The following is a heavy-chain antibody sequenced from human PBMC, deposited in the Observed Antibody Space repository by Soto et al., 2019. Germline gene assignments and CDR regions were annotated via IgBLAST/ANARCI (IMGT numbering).Heavy chain of an antibody. CDR2: ISAYNGNT. D-gene: IGHD3-10*01. V-gene: IGHV1-18*01. CDR1: GYTFTSYG. CDR3: ARVIGDGFGELLSWFDP. J-gene: IGHJ5*02. Sequence: QVQLVQSGAEVKKPGASVKVSCKASGYTFTSYGISWVRQAPGQGLEWMGWISAYNGNTNYAQKLQGRVTMTTDTSTSTAYMELRSLISDYTAVYYCARVIGDGFGELLSWFDPWGQGTLVTVSS.